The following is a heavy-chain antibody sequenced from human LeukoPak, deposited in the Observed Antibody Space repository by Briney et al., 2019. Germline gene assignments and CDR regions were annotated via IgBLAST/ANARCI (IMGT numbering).Heavy chain of an antibody. CDR1: GYTFTGYY. D-gene: IGHD6-13*01. V-gene: IGHV1-2*02. J-gene: IGHJ4*02. CDR2: INPNSGGT. CDR3: ASGFSSSWYGGPYYFDY. Sequence: ASVKVSCKASGYTFTGYYMHWVRQAPGQGLEWMGWINPNSGGTNYPQKFQGRVTMTRDTSISTAYMELSKLRSDDTAVYYCASGFSSSWYGGPYYFDYWGQGSLVTVSS.